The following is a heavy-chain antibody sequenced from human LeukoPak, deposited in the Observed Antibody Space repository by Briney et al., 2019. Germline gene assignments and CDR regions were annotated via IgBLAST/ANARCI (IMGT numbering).Heavy chain of an antibody. CDR1: RFTFRSYW. CDR3: AKVGHSTPRYCSGGSCYPLHYYYYGMDV. J-gene: IGHJ6*02. D-gene: IGHD2-15*01. CDR2: INWNSGSI. V-gene: IGHV3-9*01. Sequence: PGGSLRLSSEASRFTFRSYWMTWVRQAPGKGLEWVSGINWNSGSIGYADSVKGRFTISRDNAKNSLYLQMNSLRAEDTALYYCAKVGHSTPRYCSGGSCYPLHYYYYGMDVWGQGTTVSVSS.